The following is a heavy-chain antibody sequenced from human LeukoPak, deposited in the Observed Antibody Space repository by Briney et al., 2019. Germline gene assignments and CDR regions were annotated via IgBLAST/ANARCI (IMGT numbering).Heavy chain of an antibody. D-gene: IGHD6-19*01. V-gene: IGHV3-48*01. CDR2: ISSGSTTI. Sequence: QAWGSLRLSCATSGFTLSSYSMNWVRQAPGKGLEWISYISSGSTTIYYADSVKGRFTISRDNAKNSLYLQMNSLRAEDTAVYYCARDVERWLVRVYYFDYWGQGALVTVSS. CDR1: GFTLSSYS. CDR3: ARDVERWLVRVYYFDY. J-gene: IGHJ4*02.